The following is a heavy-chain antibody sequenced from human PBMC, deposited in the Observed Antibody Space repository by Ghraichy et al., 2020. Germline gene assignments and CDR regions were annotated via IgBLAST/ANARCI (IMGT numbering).Heavy chain of an antibody. CDR3: ARLAYYGSGSNREY. Sequence: SCTVSGGSISSSPYYWGWIRQPPGKGLEWIGSVYYSGSTYYNPSLKSRVTISVDTSKNQFSLKLSSVSAADTAMYYCARLAYYGSGSNREYWGQGTLVTVSS. D-gene: IGHD3-10*01. CDR1: GGSISSSPYY. V-gene: IGHV4-39*01. CDR2: VYYSGST. J-gene: IGHJ4*02.